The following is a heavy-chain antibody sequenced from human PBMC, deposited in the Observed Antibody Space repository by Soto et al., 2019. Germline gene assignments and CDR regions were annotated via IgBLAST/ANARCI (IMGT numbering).Heavy chain of an antibody. CDR3: ARHGGTRYSSSWFDYYYYYMDV. V-gene: IGHV4-59*08. J-gene: IGHJ6*03. CDR1: GGPISSYY. CDR2: IYYSGST. D-gene: IGHD6-13*01. Sequence: QVQLQESGPGLVKPSETLSLTCTVSGGPISSYYWSWIRQPPGKGLEWIGYIYYSGSTNYNPSLKSRVTISVDTSKNQFSLKLSSVTAADTAVYYCARHGGTRYSSSWFDYYYYYMDVWGKGTTVTVSS.